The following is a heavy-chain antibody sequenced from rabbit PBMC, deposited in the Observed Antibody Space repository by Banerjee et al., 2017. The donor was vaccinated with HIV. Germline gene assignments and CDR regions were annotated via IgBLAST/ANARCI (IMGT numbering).Heavy chain of an antibody. CDR3: ARGITRTNL. CDR2: ICTTTGIT. J-gene: IGHJ4*01. CDR1: GFSFSSSYY. Sequence: QSLEESGGGLVTPGASLTLTCTASGFSFSSSYYMCWVRQAPGKGLEWIACICTTTGITYYASWAKGRFTISRTSSTTVTLQMTSLTAADTATYFCARGITRTNLWGPGTLVTVS. V-gene: IGHV1S40*01. D-gene: IGHD1-1*01.